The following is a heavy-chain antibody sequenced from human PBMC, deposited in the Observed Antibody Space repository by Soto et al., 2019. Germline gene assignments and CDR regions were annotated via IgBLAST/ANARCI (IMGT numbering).Heavy chain of an antibody. V-gene: IGHV3-30*03. Sequence: QVQLVESGGVVVQPGRYLRLSCAASGFTFSSYGMHWVRQAPGKGLEWVALISYDGSDKYYADSVKGRFTISRDNSKNTLYLQMNSLRVEDTAVYYCGAGQYFSDYWGQGTLVTVSS. D-gene: IGHD6-13*01. CDR3: GAGQYFSDY. J-gene: IGHJ4*02. CDR1: GFTFSSYG. CDR2: ISYDGSDK.